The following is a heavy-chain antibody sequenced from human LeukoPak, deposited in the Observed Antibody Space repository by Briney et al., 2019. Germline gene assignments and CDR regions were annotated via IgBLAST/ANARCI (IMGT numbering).Heavy chain of an antibody. CDR2: INRNGGST. J-gene: IGHJ4*02. CDR1: GFTFDDYG. Sequence: GGSLRLSCAASGFTFDDYGMSWVRQAPGKGLEWVSGINRNGGSTGYADSVKGRFTISRDNAKNSLYLQMNSLRAEDTAVYYCARGALYYYGSGSKSDYWGQGTLVTVSS. V-gene: IGHV3-20*04. CDR3: ARGALYYYGSGSKSDY. D-gene: IGHD3-10*01.